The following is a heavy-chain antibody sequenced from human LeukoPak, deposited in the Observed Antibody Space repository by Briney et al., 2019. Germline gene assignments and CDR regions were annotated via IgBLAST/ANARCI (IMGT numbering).Heavy chain of an antibody. CDR2: ISGSGGST. CDR3: AKALEGSSWLNYYYGMDV. V-gene: IGHV3-23*01. J-gene: IGHJ6*02. Sequence: GGSLRLSCAASGFTFSSYAMSWVRQAPGKGLEWVSAISGSGGSTYYADSVKGRFTISRDNSKNTLYLQMNSLRAEDTAVYYCAKALEGSSWLNYYYGMDVWGQGTTVTVSS. CDR1: GFTFSSYA. D-gene: IGHD6-13*01.